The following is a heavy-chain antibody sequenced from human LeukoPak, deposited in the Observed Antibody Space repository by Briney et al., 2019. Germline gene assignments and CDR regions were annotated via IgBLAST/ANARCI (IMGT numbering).Heavy chain of an antibody. CDR2: ISGSGGST. CDR3: AKDIVEDYDLWSGYGH. Sequence: GGSLRLSCAASGFTFSSYAMSWVRQAPGKGLEGVSAISGSGGSTYYADSVKGRFTISRDNSKNTLYLQMNSLRAEDTAVYYCAKDIVEDYDLWSGYGHWGQGTLVTGSS. V-gene: IGHV3-23*01. J-gene: IGHJ4*02. D-gene: IGHD3-3*01. CDR1: GFTFSSYA.